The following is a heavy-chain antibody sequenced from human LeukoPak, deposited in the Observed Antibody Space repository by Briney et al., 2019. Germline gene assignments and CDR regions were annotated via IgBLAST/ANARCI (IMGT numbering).Heavy chain of an antibody. V-gene: IGHV4-61*02. CDR2: IYTSGST. CDR3: AREARSGYEGFWSDP. J-gene: IGHJ5*02. Sequence: SETLSLTCTVSGGSISSGSYYWSWIRQPAGKGLEWIGRIYTSGSTNYNPSLKSRVTISVDTSKNQFSLKLNSVTAADTAVYYCAREARSGYEGFWSDPWGQGTVVTVSS. CDR1: GGSISSGSYY. D-gene: IGHD5-12*01.